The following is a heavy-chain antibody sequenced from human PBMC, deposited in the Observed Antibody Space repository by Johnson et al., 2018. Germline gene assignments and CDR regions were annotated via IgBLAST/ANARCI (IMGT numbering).Heavy chain of an antibody. D-gene: IGHD2-21*02. V-gene: IGHV3-30*03. CDR1: GFTFSSSG. Sequence: QVQLVQSGGGVVQPGRSLRLSCAASGFTFSSSGMHWVRPAPGKGLEWVAVISYDGRNKYYADSVKGRFTISSDRYKNTLFLQRNSLRAEDTAMYFCAHMLGATSIRGEYFHHWGQGILVAVSS. J-gene: IGHJ1*01. CDR2: ISYDGRNK. CDR3: AHMLGATSIRGEYFHH.